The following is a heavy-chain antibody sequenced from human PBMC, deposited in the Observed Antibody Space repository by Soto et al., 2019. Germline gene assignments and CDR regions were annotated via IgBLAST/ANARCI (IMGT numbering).Heavy chain of an antibody. CDR3: ARDLTREGDYYDRSAYYLDY. D-gene: IGHD3-22*01. Sequence: ASVKVSCKTSGYTFTRSYMHWVRQAPGQGLEWMGIINPSDDAPSYAEKFQGRLTMTKDTSTSTVYMEMSSLRSEDTAVYYCARDLTREGDYYDRSAYYLDYSGQGTLVTVSS. V-gene: IGHV1-46*01. J-gene: IGHJ4*02. CDR2: INPSDDAP. CDR1: GYTFTRSY.